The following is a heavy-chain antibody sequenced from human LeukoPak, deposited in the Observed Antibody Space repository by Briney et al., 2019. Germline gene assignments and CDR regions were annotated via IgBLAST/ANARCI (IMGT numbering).Heavy chain of an antibody. CDR1: GGSISSYY. CDR2: IYYTGST. CDR3: ARDKLGWYFDL. D-gene: IGHD7-27*01. V-gene: IGHV4-59*01. J-gene: IGHJ2*01. Sequence: SETLSLTCTVSGGSISSYYWSWIRQPPGKGLEWIGYIYYTGSTDYNPSLKSRVTISLDTSKNQFSLKLSSMTAADTAVCYCARDKLGWYFDLWGRGTLVTVSS.